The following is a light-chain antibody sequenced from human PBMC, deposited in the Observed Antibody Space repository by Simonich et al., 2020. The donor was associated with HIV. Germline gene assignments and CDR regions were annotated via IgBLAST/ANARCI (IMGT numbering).Light chain of an antibody. CDR3: QQYYSTPRT. Sequence: DIVMNQSPESLAVSLGERATIHCKSSQSVLYNSNNKNYLPWSRQKPGQPPKLLIYWASTRESGVPDRFSGSGSGTDFTLTISSLQAEDVAVYYCQQYYSTPRTFGPGTKVDIK. J-gene: IGKJ3*01. CDR2: WAS. V-gene: IGKV4-1*01. CDR1: QSVLYNSNNKNY.